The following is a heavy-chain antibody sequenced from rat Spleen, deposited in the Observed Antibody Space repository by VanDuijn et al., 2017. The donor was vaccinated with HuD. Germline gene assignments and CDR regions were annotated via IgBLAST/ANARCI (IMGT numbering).Heavy chain of an antibody. V-gene: IGHV5-19*01. Sequence: EVELVESGGGLVQPGWSRKLSCAASGFTFSSYGMHWIRQAPTKGLEWVASVSPGGVTIQYRDSVKGRFTISRDDAKSTLYLQMDSLRSEDTATYYCSTDPNYYSSYISFAYWGQGTLVTVSS. CDR3: STDPNYYSSYISFAY. J-gene: IGHJ3*01. CDR1: GFTFSSYG. D-gene: IGHD1-2*01. CDR2: VSPGGVTI.